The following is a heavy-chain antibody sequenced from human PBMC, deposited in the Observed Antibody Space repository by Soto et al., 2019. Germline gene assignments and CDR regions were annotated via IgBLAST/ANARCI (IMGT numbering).Heavy chain of an antibody. CDR1: GFTFSSYS. D-gene: IGHD6-13*01. Sequence: GGSLRLSCAASGFTFSSYSMNWVRQAPGKGLEWVSSISSSSSYIYYADSVKGRFTISRDNAKNSLYLQMNSLRAEDTAVYYCARGAAEAVYFDYWGQGTLVTVSS. CDR3: ARGAAEAVYFDY. V-gene: IGHV3-21*01. J-gene: IGHJ4*02. CDR2: ISSSSSYI.